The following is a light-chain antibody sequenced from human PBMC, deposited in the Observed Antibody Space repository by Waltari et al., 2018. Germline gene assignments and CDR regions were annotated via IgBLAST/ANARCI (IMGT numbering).Light chain of an antibody. J-gene: IGLJ1*01. Sequence: QSVLTQPPSLSGAPGQRVTISCTGSSSNIGAGYGVQWYQQFPGTGAKLLIYGHRFRPSGLSARFSVSKSGTSASLAIAGLQAEDEADYYCQSYDSSLRGFYVFGTGTNVTV. CDR1: SSNIGAGYG. CDR3: QSYDSSLRGFYV. CDR2: GHR. V-gene: IGLV1-40*01.